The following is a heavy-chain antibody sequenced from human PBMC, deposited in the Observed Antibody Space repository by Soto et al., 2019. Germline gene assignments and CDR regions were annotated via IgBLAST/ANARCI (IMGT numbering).Heavy chain of an antibody. Sequence: QVQLVESGGGVVQPGRSLRLSCAASGFTFSSYGMHWVRQAPGKGLEWVAVIWYDGSNKYYADSVKGRFTISRDNSKNVQDLQMNSLGAEETGVYYCARELGTPKLRGGGAFDIWGQGTMVTVSS. CDR2: IWYDGSNK. CDR3: ARELGTPKLRGGGAFDI. CDR1: GFTFSSYG. J-gene: IGHJ3*02. V-gene: IGHV3-33*01. D-gene: IGHD1-1*01.